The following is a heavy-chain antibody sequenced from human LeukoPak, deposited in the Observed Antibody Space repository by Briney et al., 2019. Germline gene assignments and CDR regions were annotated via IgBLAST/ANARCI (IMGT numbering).Heavy chain of an antibody. D-gene: IGHD1-26*01. CDR1: GITLSNYG. CDR3: ARDPTSGSGRRSRWFDP. V-gene: IGHV3-33*08. Sequence: GGSLRLSCAVSGITLSNYGMHWVRQAPGKGLEWVAVIWYDGSNKYYADSVKGRFTISRDNSKNTLYLQMNSLRAEDTAVYYCARDPTSGSGRRSRWFDPWGQGTLVTVSS. J-gene: IGHJ5*02. CDR2: IWYDGSNK.